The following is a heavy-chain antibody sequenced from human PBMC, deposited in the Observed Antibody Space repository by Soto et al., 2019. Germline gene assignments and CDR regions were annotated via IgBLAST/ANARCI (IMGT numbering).Heavy chain of an antibody. D-gene: IGHD5-12*01. Sequence: GGSLRLSCVASGFTFSDYYMSWIRQAPGKGLEWVSYISSSSSYTNYADSVKGRFTISRDNAKNSLYLQMNSLRAEDTAVYYCARDHQRYSGYDYVDYWGQGTLVTVSS. J-gene: IGHJ4*02. CDR3: ARDHQRYSGYDYVDY. CDR1: GFTFSDYY. V-gene: IGHV3-11*05. CDR2: ISSSSSYT.